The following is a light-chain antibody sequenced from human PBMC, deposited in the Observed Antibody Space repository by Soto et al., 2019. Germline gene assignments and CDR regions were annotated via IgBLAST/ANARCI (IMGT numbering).Light chain of an antibody. CDR1: NVGSKK. V-gene: IGLV3-21*02. Sequence: SYELTRPPSVSVAPGQTARIICGGNNVGSKKVHWYQQRPGQAPVLVVYDDADRPSGIPERFSGSNSGNTATLTISWVEAGDEADYFCQVWDSSSYVFGTGLKVAAL. CDR3: QVWDSSSYV. CDR2: DDA. J-gene: IGLJ1*01.